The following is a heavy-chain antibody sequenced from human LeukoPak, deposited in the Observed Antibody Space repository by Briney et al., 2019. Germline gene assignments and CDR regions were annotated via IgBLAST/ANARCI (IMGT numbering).Heavy chain of an antibody. CDR2: INSSSSYT. CDR3: ASGSPDY. J-gene: IGHJ4*02. Sequence: VGSVRVSCAASGFTFSSYSMHWVRQAPGKGLDWVGCINSSSSYTYYAETVQDRFTISRDNAKNSLYLQMNSLRDEDTAVYYCASGSPDYWGQGTLVTVSS. D-gene: IGHD6-19*01. CDR1: GFTFSSYS. V-gene: IGHV3-21*01.